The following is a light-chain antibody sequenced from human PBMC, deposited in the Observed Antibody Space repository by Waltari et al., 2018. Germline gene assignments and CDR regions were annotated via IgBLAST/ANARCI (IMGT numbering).Light chain of an antibody. V-gene: IGKV3-20*01. CDR2: GAF. CDR3: QQYDVSPLT. Sequence: EIVLTQSPGTLSLSPGEGATLSCRTSQTIRTTYLAWYQQKPGQAPPLLIYGAFTRATCIPDRFTGSGSGTDFSLTISSLEPEDFATYYCQQYDVSPLTFGGGTKVEIK. CDR1: QTIRTTY. J-gene: IGKJ4*01.